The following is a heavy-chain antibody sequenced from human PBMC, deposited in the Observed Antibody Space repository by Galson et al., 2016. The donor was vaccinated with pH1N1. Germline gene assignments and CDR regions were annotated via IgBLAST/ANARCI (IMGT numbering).Heavy chain of an antibody. J-gene: IGHJ4*02. V-gene: IGHV1-69*06. CDR2: ISPIFGTT. Sequence: SVQVSCKASGSIFNANAISWVRQAPGQGLEWMGGISPIFGTTKYAQKLQGRVTITADKSTTTVHMEFSSLTSEDTAVYYCARAEYYYGSGSYDFWGQGTLVTVSS. D-gene: IGHD3-10*01. CDR1: GSIFNANA. CDR3: ARAEYYYGSGSYDF.